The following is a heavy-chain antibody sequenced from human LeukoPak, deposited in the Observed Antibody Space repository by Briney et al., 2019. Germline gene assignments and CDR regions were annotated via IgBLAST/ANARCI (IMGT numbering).Heavy chain of an antibody. J-gene: IGHJ4*02. CDR2: INPNSGGT. CDR1: GYTFTGYY. V-gene: IGHV1-2*02. CDR3: ARVLLGYCSSTSCYGSSVMGYYFDY. D-gene: IGHD2-2*01. Sequence: ASVKVSCKASGYTFTGYYMHWVRQAPGQGLEWMGWINPNSGGTNYAQKLQGRVTMTTDTSTSTAYMELRSLRSDDTAVYYCARVLLGYCSSTSCYGSSVMGYYFDYWGQGTLVTVSS.